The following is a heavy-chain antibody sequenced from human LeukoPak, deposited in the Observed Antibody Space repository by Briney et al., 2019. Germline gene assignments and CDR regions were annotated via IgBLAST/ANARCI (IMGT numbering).Heavy chain of an antibody. CDR3: ARVHYDFWSGYYLDY. V-gene: IGHV4-59*01. D-gene: IGHD3-3*01. CDR1: GGSISSYY. J-gene: IGHJ4*02. CDR2: IYYSGST. Sequence: SETLSLTCTVSGGSISSYYWSWIRQPPGKGLEWIGYIYYSGSTNYNPSLKSRVTISVDTSKNQFSLKLSSVTAAGTAVYYCARVHYDFWSGYYLDYWGQGTLVTVSS.